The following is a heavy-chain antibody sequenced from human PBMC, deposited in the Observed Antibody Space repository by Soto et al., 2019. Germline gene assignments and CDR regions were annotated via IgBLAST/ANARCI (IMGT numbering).Heavy chain of an antibody. J-gene: IGHJ6*02. CDR1: GFTFSSYA. CDR3: ARDGSAIEYSSSAAYSGMDV. Sequence: QVQLVESGGGVVQPGRSLRLSCAASGFTFSSYAMHWVRQAPGKGLEWVAVISYDGSNKYYADSVKGRFTISRDNSKNTLYLQMNSLRAEDTAVYYCARDGSAIEYSSSAAYSGMDVWGQGTTVTVSS. D-gene: IGHD6-6*01. V-gene: IGHV3-30-3*01. CDR2: ISYDGSNK.